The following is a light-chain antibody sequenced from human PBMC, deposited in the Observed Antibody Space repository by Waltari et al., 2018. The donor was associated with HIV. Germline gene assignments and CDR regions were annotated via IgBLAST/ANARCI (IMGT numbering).Light chain of an antibody. Sequence: SYVLTQPPSVSVAPGQTARITCGGNNIGSKSVHWYQQKPGQAPVLVVYDDSDRPSGIPGRFSGSNSGNTATLTISRVEAGDEADYCCQVWDSSSDHPYVFGTGTKVTVL. J-gene: IGLJ1*01. CDR3: QVWDSSSDHPYV. CDR1: NIGSKS. CDR2: DDS. V-gene: IGLV3-21*02.